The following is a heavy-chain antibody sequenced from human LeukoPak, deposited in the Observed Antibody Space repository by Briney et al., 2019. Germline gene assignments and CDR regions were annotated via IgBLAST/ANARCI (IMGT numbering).Heavy chain of an antibody. D-gene: IGHD6-13*01. CDR2: ISYDGSNK. CDR1: GFTFSSYG. J-gene: IGHJ4*02. Sequence: PGGSLRLSCAASGFTFSSYGMHWVRQAPGKGLEWVAVISYDGSNKYYADSVKGRFTISRDNSKNTLYLQMNSLRAEDTAVYYCAKGTGGSSWYWGQGTLVTVSS. V-gene: IGHV3-30*18. CDR3: AKGTGGSSWY.